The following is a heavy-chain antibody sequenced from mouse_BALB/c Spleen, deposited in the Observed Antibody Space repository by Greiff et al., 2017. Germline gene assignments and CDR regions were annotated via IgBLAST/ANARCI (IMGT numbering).Heavy chain of an antibody. CDR2: INPYNDGT. CDR1: GYTFTSYV. V-gene: IGHV1-14*01. Sequence: EVQLQQSGPELVKPGASVKMSCKASGYTFTSYVMHWVKQKPGQGLEWIGYINPYNDGTKYNEKFKGKATLTSDKSSSTAYMELSSLTSEDSAVYYCARWYRYDAYYAMDYWGQGTSVTVSS. D-gene: IGHD2-14*01. CDR3: ARWYRYDAYYAMDY. J-gene: IGHJ4*01.